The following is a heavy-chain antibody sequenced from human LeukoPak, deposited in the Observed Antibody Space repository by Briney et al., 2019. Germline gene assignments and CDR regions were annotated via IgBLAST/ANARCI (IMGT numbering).Heavy chain of an antibody. J-gene: IGHJ3*01. Sequence: SDTLSLTCAVSDYSLSSGYYWGWIRQPPGKGLEWIGSIYHSGSTYYNPSLKSRVTISVDTSRNHFSLKLSSVTAADTAVYYCASSILARILDAFDVWGQGTMVTVSS. CDR1: DYSLSSGYY. CDR3: ASSILARILDAFDV. CDR2: IYHSGST. D-gene: IGHD5-12*01. V-gene: IGHV4-38-2*01.